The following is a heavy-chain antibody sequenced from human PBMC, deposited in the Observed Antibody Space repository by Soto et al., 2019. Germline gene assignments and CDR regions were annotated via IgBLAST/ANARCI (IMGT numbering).Heavy chain of an antibody. Sequence: GGSLRLSCAASGFTFSSYAMSWVRQAPGKGLEWVSAISGSGGSTYYADSVKGRFTISRDNSKNTLYLQMNSLRAEDTAVYYCAKVAGIAAAGTLSWNFDYWGQGTLVTVSS. V-gene: IGHV3-23*01. J-gene: IGHJ4*02. CDR3: AKVAGIAAAGTLSWNFDY. CDR1: GFTFSSYA. D-gene: IGHD6-13*01. CDR2: ISGSGGST.